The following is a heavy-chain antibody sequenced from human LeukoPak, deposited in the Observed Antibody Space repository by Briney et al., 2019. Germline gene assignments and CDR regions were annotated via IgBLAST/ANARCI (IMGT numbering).Heavy chain of an antibody. Sequence: ASVKVSCKASGYTFTSYDISWVRQAPGQGLEWMGWISAYNGNTNYAQKLQGRVTMTTDTPTSTAYMELRSLRSDDTAVYYCARGGGYCSSTSCYVRGDFDYWGQGTLVTVSS. J-gene: IGHJ4*02. V-gene: IGHV1-18*01. CDR1: GYTFTSYD. CDR2: ISAYNGNT. D-gene: IGHD2-2*01. CDR3: ARGGGYCSSTSCYVRGDFDY.